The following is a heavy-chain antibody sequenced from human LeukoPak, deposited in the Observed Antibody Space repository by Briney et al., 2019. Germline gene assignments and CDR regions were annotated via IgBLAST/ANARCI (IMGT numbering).Heavy chain of an antibody. CDR1: GYTFSSYY. V-gene: IGHV1-18*04. CDR2: ISANNGDT. J-gene: IGHJ6*02. Sequence: ASVRVSCKASGYTFSSYYISWVRQAPGQGLEWMGWISANNGDTNYAQKLQGRVTMTTDTSTTTAYMELRSLRSDDTAVYYCAREDSSSWQNYYYYGMDVWGQGTTVTVSS. D-gene: IGHD6-13*01. CDR3: AREDSSSWQNYYYYGMDV.